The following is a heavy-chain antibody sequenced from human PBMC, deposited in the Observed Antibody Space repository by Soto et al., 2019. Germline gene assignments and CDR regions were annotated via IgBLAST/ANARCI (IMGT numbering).Heavy chain of an antibody. CDR1: GYTLTELS. D-gene: IGHD2-8*02. V-gene: IGHV1-24*01. J-gene: IGHJ4*02. CDR2: FDPEDGET. CDR3: ATGSEYWAVYFDY. Sequence: ASVKVSCKVSGYTLTELSMHWVRQAPGKGLEWMGSFDPEDGETNYAQKFQGRVTMTEDTSTDTAHMELSSLRSEDTAVYYCATGSEYWAVYFDYWGKETLFTFS.